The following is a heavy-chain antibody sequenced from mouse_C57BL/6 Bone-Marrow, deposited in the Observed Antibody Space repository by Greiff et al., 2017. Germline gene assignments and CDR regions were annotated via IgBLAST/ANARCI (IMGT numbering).Heavy chain of an antibody. CDR2: IDPEPGGT. CDR3: TRDYYGSSYWYFDV. V-gene: IGHV1-15*01. CDR1: GYTFTDYE. D-gene: IGHD1-1*01. Sequence: QVQLQQSGAELVRPGASVTLSCKASGYTFTDYEMHWVKQTPVHGLEWIGAIDPEPGGTAYNQKFKGKAILTADKPSSTAYMELRSLTSEDSAVYYCTRDYYGSSYWYFDVWGTGTTVTVSS. J-gene: IGHJ1*03.